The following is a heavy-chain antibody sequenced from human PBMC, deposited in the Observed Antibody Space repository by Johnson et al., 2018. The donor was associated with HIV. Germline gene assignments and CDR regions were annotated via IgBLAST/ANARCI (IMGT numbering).Heavy chain of an antibody. V-gene: IGHV3-11*04. CDR3: AKGGTVTTDAFDI. D-gene: IGHD4-17*01. CDR1: GFTFSDYY. CDR2: ISSSDSTE. J-gene: IGHJ3*02. Sequence: QVQLVETGGGLIQPGGSLRLSCAASGFTFSDYYMSWIRQAPGQGLEWISYISSSDSTEYYADSVKGRFTISRDKDKNSVYLQMNSLRAEEPAVYYCAKGGTVTTDAFDIWGQGTMVTVSS.